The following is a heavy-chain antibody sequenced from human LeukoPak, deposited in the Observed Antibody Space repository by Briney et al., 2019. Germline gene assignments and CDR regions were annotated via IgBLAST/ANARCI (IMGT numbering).Heavy chain of an antibody. Sequence: GGSLRLSCAASGFTFSNAWMSWVRQAPGKGLEWVGRIKSKTDGGTTDYAAPVKGRFTISRDDSKNTLYLQMNSLKTEDTAVYYCARDIFRMYSSGEGYWGQGTLVTVSS. D-gene: IGHD6-19*01. CDR2: IKSKTDGGTT. V-gene: IGHV3-15*01. CDR3: ARDIFRMYSSGEGY. CDR1: GFTFSNAW. J-gene: IGHJ4*02.